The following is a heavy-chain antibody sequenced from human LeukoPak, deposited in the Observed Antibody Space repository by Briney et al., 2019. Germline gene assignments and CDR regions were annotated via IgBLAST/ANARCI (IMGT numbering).Heavy chain of an antibody. CDR1: GFTISNYW. Sequence: GGSLRLSCAASGFTISNYWMTWVRQAPGKGLEWVANIKKDGSEKYYVDSVKGRFTISRDNAKNSLYLQMNSLRAEDTAVYYCARSLITHDPWGQGTLVTVSS. CDR3: ARSLITHDP. J-gene: IGHJ5*02. V-gene: IGHV3-7*04. D-gene: IGHD3-16*01. CDR2: IKKDGSEK.